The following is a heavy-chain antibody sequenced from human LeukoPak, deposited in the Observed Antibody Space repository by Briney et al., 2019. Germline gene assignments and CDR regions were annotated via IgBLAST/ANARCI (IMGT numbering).Heavy chain of an antibody. CDR2: IYYSGST. J-gene: IGHJ5*02. V-gene: IGHV4-39*07. Sequence: SSETLSLTCSVSGGSTSSSVYYWAWVRQPPGKGLEWIGTIYYSGSTYYNPSLKSRVTISVDTSKNQFSLKVNSVTAADTAVYYCARYCSGGSCYVNWFDPWGQGTLVTVSS. CDR3: ARYCSGGSCYVNWFDP. CDR1: GGSTSSSVYY. D-gene: IGHD2-15*01.